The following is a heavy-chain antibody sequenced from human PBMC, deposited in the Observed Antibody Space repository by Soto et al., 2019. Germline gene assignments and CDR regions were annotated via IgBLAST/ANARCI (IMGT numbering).Heavy chain of an antibody. CDR1: GFTFSDYW. D-gene: IGHD2-21*01. Sequence: EVHLVESGGALVQPGGSLRLSCAASGFTFSDYWMTWVRQTPGKGLEGVANMNPDGSEQYYLDSVKGRFTIARDNAKNSLYLQLNNLRGEDTAGYYCPRDWNHDCGPWGQGTQVIVSS. J-gene: IGHJ5*02. CDR2: MNPDGSEQ. V-gene: IGHV3-7*04. CDR3: PRDWNHDCGP.